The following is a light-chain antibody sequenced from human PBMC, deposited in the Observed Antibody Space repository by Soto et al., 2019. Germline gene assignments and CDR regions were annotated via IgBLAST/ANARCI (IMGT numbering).Light chain of an antibody. CDR3: QQYRSYPFT. V-gene: IGKV1-5*03. J-gene: IGKJ5*01. Sequence: DIQMTQSPSTVPASVGDRVSITCRASQRISTSLAWYQQKPGKAPNLLIYKASTLETGDPSRFSGSGSGATFTLIISSLQPEDFGTYYCQQYRSYPFTFGQGTRLESK. CDR1: QRISTS. CDR2: KAS.